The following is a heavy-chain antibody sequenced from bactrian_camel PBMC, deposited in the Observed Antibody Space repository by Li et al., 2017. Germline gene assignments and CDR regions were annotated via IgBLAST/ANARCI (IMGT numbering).Heavy chain of an antibody. Sequence: HVQLVESGGGLVQPGGSLRLACVASGLTFSRQHMAWVRQAPEKGLEWVASIYSDGSQTYYRDSVQGRFTISRDNDENTVYLEMDSLKSEDTALYYCARGFSGWSVWGQGTQVTVS. CDR1: GLTFSRQH. J-gene: IGHJ4*01. CDR3: ARGFSGWSV. CDR2: IYSDGSQT. V-gene: IGHV3-2*01. D-gene: IGHD3*01.